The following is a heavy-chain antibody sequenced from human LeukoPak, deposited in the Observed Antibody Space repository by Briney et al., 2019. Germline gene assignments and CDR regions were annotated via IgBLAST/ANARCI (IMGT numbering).Heavy chain of an antibody. CDR2: IYHRGTT. CDR1: GYSISTGYF. Sequence: SETLSLTCTVSGYSISTGYFWGWIRQPPGKGLEWIGNIYHRGTTYYNPSLMTRVNIAVDTSKNQLSLNLTSATAADTAVYYCARDGAVSGYSFDYWGQGFLVTVSS. CDR3: ARDGAVSGYSFDY. J-gene: IGHJ4*02. D-gene: IGHD3-22*01. V-gene: IGHV4-38-2*02.